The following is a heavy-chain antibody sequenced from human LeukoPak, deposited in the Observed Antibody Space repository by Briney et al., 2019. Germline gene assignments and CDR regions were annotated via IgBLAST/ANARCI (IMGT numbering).Heavy chain of an antibody. CDR1: GYTFTSYG. D-gene: IGHD2-2*02. J-gene: IGHJ3*02. CDR3: ARDGVGCSSTSCYINDAFDI. CDR2: ISAYNGNT. V-gene: IGHV1-18*01. Sequence: ASVKVSCKASGYTFTSYGISWVRQAPGQRLEWMGWISAYNGNTNYAQKLQGRVTMTTDTSTSTAYMELRSLRSDDTAVYYCARDGVGCSSTSCYINDAFDIWGQGTMVTVSS.